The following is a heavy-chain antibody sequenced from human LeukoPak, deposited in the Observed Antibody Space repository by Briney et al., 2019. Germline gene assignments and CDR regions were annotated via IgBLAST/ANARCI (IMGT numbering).Heavy chain of an antibody. CDR3: ARGVPLPDIVVVVALDY. Sequence: GGSLRLSCTASGITFSSYGMHWVRQAPGKGLEWVAVIWYDGSNKYYADSVKGRFTISRDNSKNTLDLQMNSLRAEDTAVYYCARGVPLPDIVVVVALDYWGQGTLVTVSS. V-gene: IGHV3-33*01. D-gene: IGHD2-15*01. CDR1: GITFSSYG. J-gene: IGHJ4*02. CDR2: IWYDGSNK.